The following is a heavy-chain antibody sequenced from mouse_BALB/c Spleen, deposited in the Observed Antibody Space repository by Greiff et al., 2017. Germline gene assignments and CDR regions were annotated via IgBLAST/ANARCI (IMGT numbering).Heavy chain of an antibody. Sequence: EVQLVESGGGLVQPGGSLKLSCAASGFTFSSYGMSWVRQTPDKRLELVATINSNGGSTYYPDSVKGRFTISRDNAKNTLYLQMSSLKSEDTAMYYCASETGTYFDYWGQGTTLTVSA. J-gene: IGHJ2*01. V-gene: IGHV5-6-3*01. D-gene: IGHD4-1*01. CDR1: GFTFSSYG. CDR3: ASETGTYFDY. CDR2: INSNGGST.